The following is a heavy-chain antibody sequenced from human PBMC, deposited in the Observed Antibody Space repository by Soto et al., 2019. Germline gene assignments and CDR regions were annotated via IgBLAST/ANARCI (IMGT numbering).Heavy chain of an antibody. J-gene: IGHJ5*02. CDR1: VFAFQTYT. Sequence: GRSLRLSCAASVFAFQTYTMEWLRQPPGKGLEWVSSITISGNYIYYADSVKGRFTISRDNGRNSVYLQMNSLRAEETAVYYCAKVGVLRTNFRWFDLWGQGTLVTVPQ. D-gene: IGHD3-10*01. CDR3: AKVGVLRTNFRWFDL. V-gene: IGHV3-21*01. CDR2: ITISGNYI.